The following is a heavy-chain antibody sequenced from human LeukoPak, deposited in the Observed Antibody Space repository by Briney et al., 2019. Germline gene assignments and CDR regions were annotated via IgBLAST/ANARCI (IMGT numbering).Heavy chain of an antibody. Sequence: PSETLSLTCTVSGGSISSYYWSWIRQPPGKELEWIGYIYYSGSTNYNPSLKSRVTISVDTSKNQFSLKLSSVTAADTAVYYCAGHSYYYDSSGSHDYWGQGTLVTVSS. V-gene: IGHV4-59*08. J-gene: IGHJ4*02. D-gene: IGHD3-22*01. CDR1: GGSISSYY. CDR2: IYYSGST. CDR3: AGHSYYYDSSGSHDY.